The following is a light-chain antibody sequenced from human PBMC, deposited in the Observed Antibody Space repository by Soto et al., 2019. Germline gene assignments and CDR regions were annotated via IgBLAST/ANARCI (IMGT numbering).Light chain of an antibody. CDR1: QSVSSS. J-gene: IGKJ1*01. CDR2: AAS. CDR3: QQSYSTPS. Sequence: DIQVTQSQSSLSASVGDTVIITCRASQSVSSSVNWYKQKSGKAPKLLIYAASSLQSGVPSRFSGSGSGTDFTLTISSLQPRDSATYYCQQSYSTPSFGQGTKVDIK. V-gene: IGKV1-39*01.